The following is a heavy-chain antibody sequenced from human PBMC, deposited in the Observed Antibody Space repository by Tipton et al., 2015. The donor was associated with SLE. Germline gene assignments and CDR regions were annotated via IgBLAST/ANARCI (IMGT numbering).Heavy chain of an antibody. J-gene: IGHJ3*02. CDR1: GYTFTSYD. CDR2: MNPNSGNT. CDR3: ARDITISGGPDAFDI. D-gene: IGHD3-9*01. V-gene: IGHV1-8*01. Sequence: QLVQSGAEVKKPGASVKASCKASGYTFTSYDINWVRQATGQGLEWMGWMNPNSGNTGYAQKFQGRVTMTRNTSISTAYMELSSLRSEDTAVYYCARDITISGGPDAFDIWGQGTMVTVSS.